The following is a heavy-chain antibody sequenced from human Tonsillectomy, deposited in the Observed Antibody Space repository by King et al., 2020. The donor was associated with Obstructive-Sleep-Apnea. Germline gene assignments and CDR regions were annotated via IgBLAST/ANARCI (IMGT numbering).Heavy chain of an antibody. J-gene: IGHJ4*02. CDR2: LNRNGVSR. CDR1: GFDFDDYG. Sequence: VQLVESGGGVVRPEGSLTLSCAASGFDFDDYGMSWVRQVRGKGPEWVSGLNRNGVSRGYADSVRGRFTISRDNAKNSLSLQMNSLTVEDTALYYCVRGGDGEYHFDFWGQGPLVSVSS. CDR3: VRGGDGEYHFDF. V-gene: IGHV3-20*04. D-gene: IGHD4-17*01.